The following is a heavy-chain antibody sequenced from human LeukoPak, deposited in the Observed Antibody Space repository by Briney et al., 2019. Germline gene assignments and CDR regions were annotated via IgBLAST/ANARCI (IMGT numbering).Heavy chain of an antibody. D-gene: IGHD1-26*01. CDR2: ISSGGDYI. CDR3: AREESGSLFDF. V-gene: IGHV3-21*06. CDR1: GFTFSNYY. J-gene: IGHJ4*02. Sequence: GGSLRLSCAASGFTFSNYYMNWVRQAPGKGLEWVSSISSGGDYIYYADSVKGRLTISRDNADNSLYLQMNSLRAEDTAVYYCAREESGSLFDFWGQGTLVTVSS.